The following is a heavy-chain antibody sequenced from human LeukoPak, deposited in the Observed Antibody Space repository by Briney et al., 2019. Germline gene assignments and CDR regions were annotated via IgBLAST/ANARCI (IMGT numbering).Heavy chain of an antibody. CDR1: GFTFSSYW. Sequence: PGGSLRLSCAASGFTFSSYWMSWVRQAPGKGLEWVANIKQDGSEKYYADSVKGRFTISRDNAKNSLYLQMNSLRAEDTAVYYCAREHYYGSGSYYNPLGYWGQGTLVTVSS. CDR2: IKQDGSEK. J-gene: IGHJ4*02. D-gene: IGHD3-10*01. V-gene: IGHV3-7*01. CDR3: AREHYYGSGSYYNPLGY.